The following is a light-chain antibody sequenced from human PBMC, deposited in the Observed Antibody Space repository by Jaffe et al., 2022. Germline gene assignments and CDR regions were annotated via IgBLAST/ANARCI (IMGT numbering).Light chain of an antibody. Sequence: SYELTQPPSVSVSPGQTASITCSGDRLGDRYASWYQQKPGQSPVLVIYQNTRRPSGILERFSGSNSGNTATLTISGTQAMDEADYYCQAWDSSTARVVFGGGTKLTVL. CDR3: QAWDSSTARVV. V-gene: IGLV3-1*01. CDR2: QNT. J-gene: IGLJ2*01. CDR1: RLGDRY.